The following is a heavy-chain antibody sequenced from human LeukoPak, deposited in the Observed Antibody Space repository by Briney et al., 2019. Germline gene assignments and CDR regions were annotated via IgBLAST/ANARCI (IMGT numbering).Heavy chain of an antibody. Sequence: PGASLRLSCAISGFTFDSYTMHGVRQAPGKGLEWVSGIRGTDGRTYYADSVKGRFSMSRDNSKNTVSVQMNSLRAEDTAVYYCAKTGGYSYGSLDSWGQGTLVTVSS. V-gene: IGHV3-23*01. J-gene: IGHJ4*02. CDR3: AKTGGYSYGSLDS. D-gene: IGHD5-18*01. CDR2: IRGTDGRT. CDR1: GFTFDSYT.